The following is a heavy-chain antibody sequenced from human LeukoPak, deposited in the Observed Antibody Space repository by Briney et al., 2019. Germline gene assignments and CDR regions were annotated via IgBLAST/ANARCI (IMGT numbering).Heavy chain of an antibody. V-gene: IGHV2-5*02. CDR1: GFSLSTSGVG. Sequence: RKSGPTLVNPTQTLTLTCTFSGFSLSTSGVGVGWIRQPPGKALEWLALIYWDDDKRYSPSLKSRLTNTKDTSKNQVVLTMTNMDPVDTATYYCAHRLPLGLRAQHYYGSGSYGPVYFDYWGQGTLVTVSS. J-gene: IGHJ4*02. CDR2: IYWDDDK. CDR3: AHRLPLGLRAQHYYGSGSYGPVYFDY. D-gene: IGHD3-10*01.